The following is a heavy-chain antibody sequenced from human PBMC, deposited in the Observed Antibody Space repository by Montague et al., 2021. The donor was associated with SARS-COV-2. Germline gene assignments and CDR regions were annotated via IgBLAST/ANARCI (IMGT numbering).Heavy chain of an antibody. D-gene: IGHD1-1*01. CDR2: VHYTGTT. J-gene: IGHJ3*02. Sequence: SETLSLTCTVSGGSITVSRYDWVWICQPPGMGLECIVSVHYTGTTTYNASLKSRLTISVDTSEYQFSLKMTSVTASDTAVYYCARHRANAGSFDIWGQGTMVTVSS. CDR3: ARHRANAGSFDI. CDR1: GGSITVSRYD. V-gene: IGHV4-39*01.